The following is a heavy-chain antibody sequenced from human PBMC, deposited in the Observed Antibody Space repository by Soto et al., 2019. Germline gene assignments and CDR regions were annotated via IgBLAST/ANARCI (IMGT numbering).Heavy chain of an antibody. J-gene: IGHJ4*02. V-gene: IGHV3-23*01. Sequence: EVQLLESGGGLVQPGGSLRLSCAASGFTFSSYAMSWVRQAPGKGLEWVSAISGSGGSTYYADSVKGRFTISRDNSKNTLYLQMNSLRAEDTAVYYCAKGAYCTNGVCYFFDYWGQGTLVTVSS. D-gene: IGHD2-8*01. CDR2: ISGSGGST. CDR1: GFTFSSYA. CDR3: AKGAYCTNGVCYFFDY.